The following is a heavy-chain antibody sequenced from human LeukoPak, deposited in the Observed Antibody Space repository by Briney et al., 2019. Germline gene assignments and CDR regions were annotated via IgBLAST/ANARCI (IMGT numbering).Heavy chain of an antibody. D-gene: IGHD3-3*01. CDR2: ISYDGSNK. Sequence: PGRSLRLSCAASGFTFSSYGMHWVRQAPGKGLEWVAVISYDGSNKYYADSVKGRFTISRDSPKNTLYLQMNSLRAEDTAVYYCAKERSYDFWSGYSNYYYYYGMDVWGQGTTVTVSS. J-gene: IGHJ6*02. V-gene: IGHV3-30*18. CDR3: AKERSYDFWSGYSNYYYYYGMDV. CDR1: GFTFSSYG.